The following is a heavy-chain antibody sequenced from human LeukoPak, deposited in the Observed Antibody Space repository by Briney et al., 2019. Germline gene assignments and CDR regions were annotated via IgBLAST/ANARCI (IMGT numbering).Heavy chain of an antibody. V-gene: IGHV4-38-2*02. CDR3: ARPTARLGWFDP. D-gene: IGHD6-6*01. CDR2: IYHSGST. J-gene: IGHJ5*02. Sequence: SETLSLTCTVSGYSISSGYYWGWSRPPPGKGLERIGSIYHSGSTNYNPSLKSRVTISVDTSKNQFSLKLRSVTAADTAVYYCARPTARLGWFDPWGQGTLVTVSS. CDR1: GYSISSGYY.